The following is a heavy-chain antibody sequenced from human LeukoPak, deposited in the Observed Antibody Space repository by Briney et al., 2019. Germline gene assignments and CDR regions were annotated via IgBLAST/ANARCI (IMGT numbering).Heavy chain of an antibody. Sequence: QTGGSLRLSCAASGFSFTNAGMHWVRQAPGKGLEWVAVITYDGSEIHYGDSVRGRFTISRDISKNTLHLQMNSLRLEDTALYYCVKELSSGWYRVADYWGQGTLVTVSS. V-gene: IGHV3-30*18. D-gene: IGHD6-19*01. CDR1: GFSFTNAG. CDR3: VKELSSGWYRVADY. CDR2: ITYDGSEI. J-gene: IGHJ4*02.